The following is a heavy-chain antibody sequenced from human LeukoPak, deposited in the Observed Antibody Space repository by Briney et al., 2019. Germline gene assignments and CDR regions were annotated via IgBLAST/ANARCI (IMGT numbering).Heavy chain of an antibody. CDR3: ARGGEYHDSSGYFHYYFDY. CDR1: GGSISSYY. V-gene: IGHV4-59*01. J-gene: IGHJ4*02. CDR2: IYYSGST. Sequence: KPSEALSLTCTVSGGSISSYYWSWIRQPPGKGLEWIGYIYYSGSTNYNPSLKSRVTISVDTSKNQFSLKLSSVTAADTAVYYCARGGEYHDSSGYFHYYFDYWGQGTLVTVSS. D-gene: IGHD3-22*01.